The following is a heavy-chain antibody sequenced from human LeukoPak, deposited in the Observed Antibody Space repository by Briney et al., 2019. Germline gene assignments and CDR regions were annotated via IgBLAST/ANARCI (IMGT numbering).Heavy chain of an antibody. V-gene: IGHV4-34*01. Sequence: PSETLSLTCAVYGGSFSGYYWSWIRQPPGRGLVWIGEVNHSGSTNYNPSLKSRVTISVDTSKNQFSLKLSSVTAADTAVYYCARGDTAMVTPNLLYYFDYWGQGTLVTVSS. CDR2: VNHSGST. CDR3: ARGDTAMVTPNLLYYFDY. CDR1: GGSFSGYY. J-gene: IGHJ4*02. D-gene: IGHD5-18*01.